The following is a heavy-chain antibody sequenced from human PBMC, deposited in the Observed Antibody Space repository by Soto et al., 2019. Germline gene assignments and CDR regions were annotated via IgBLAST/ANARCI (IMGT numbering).Heavy chain of an antibody. CDR1: GLSLSTSGVG. CDR3: ARYLAPDRGGSYHYSLDC. D-gene: IGHD1-26*01. J-gene: IGHJ4*02. CDR2: IYWDDGK. V-gene: IGHV2-5*02. Sequence: QITFKESGPTLVKPTQTLTLTCTFSGLSLSTSGVGVGWIRQPPGKALEWLALIYWDDGKRYSAFLKSSLTITKDTSKYQVVLTTTNVDPVDTATSYCARYLAPDRGGSYHYSLDCWGQGTLVIVCS.